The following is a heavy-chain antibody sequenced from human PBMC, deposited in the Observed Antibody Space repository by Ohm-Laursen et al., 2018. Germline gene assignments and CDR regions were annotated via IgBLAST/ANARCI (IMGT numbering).Heavy chain of an antibody. CDR3: ARDRRDFDY. CDR1: GFTFSSYS. D-gene: IGHD2-21*01. CDR2: ISSSSSTI. V-gene: IGHV3-48*01. J-gene: IGHJ4*02. Sequence: SLRLSCSASGFTFSSYSMNWVRQAPGKGLEWVSYISSSSSTIYYADSGKGRFTISRDNAKNSLYLQMNSLRAEDTAVYYCARDRRDFDYWGQGTLVTVSS.